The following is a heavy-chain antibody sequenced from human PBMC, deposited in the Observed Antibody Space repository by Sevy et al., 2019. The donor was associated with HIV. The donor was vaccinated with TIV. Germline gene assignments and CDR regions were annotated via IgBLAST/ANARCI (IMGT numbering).Heavy chain of an antibody. D-gene: IGHD6-25*01. CDR3: AQRTNDGFYYGMDV. V-gene: IGHV6-1*01. CDR1: GDSVSSIRTS. CDR2: TYYRSKWYN. J-gene: IGHJ6*02. Sequence: SQTLSLTCAISGDSVSSIRTSWNWIRQSPSRGLEWLGRTYYRSKWYNDYATSVKSRITINADTSKNQVSLQLNSMTPEDTAVYYCAQRTNDGFYYGMDVWGQGTTVTVSS.